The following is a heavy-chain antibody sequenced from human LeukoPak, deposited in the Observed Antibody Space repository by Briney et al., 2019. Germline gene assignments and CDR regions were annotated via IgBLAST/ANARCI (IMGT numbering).Heavy chain of an antibody. J-gene: IGHJ4*02. CDR3: ARGSSAFGRIFDY. CDR1: GFTFSNAW. D-gene: IGHD1-14*01. V-gene: IGHV3-48*02. CDR2: ISSGSGTI. Sequence: GGSLRLSCAASGFTFSNAWMSWVRQAPGKGLEWVSYISSGSGTINYADSVKGRFTISRDNSENSLHLQMNSLRDEDTAVYYCARGSSAFGRIFDYWGQGTLVTVSS.